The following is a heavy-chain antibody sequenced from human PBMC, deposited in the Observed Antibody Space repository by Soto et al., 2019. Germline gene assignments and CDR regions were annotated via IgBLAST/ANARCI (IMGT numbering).Heavy chain of an antibody. CDR3: ARDSAVAAGLSFDS. CDR2: INDNSGAT. CDR1: GYTFTDYY. Sequence: QVQLVQSGAEVKTPGASVRVSCKASGYTFTDYYMHWVRRAPGQGLEWMGWINDNSGATRYSQRFQGRVTLTRDTSISTAYMELSSLRSDDTAVYYCARDSAVAAGLSFDSWGQGTLVTVSS. V-gene: IGHV1-2*02. J-gene: IGHJ4*02. D-gene: IGHD6-13*01.